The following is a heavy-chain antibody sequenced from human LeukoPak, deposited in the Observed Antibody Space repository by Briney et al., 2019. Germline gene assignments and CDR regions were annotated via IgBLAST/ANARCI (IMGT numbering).Heavy chain of an antibody. Sequence: ASVKVSCKASGYTFTDSYMHWVRQAPGQGLEWLGWINLNTGGINYAPKFQDRVTMTRDTSISTAHMELSMLRSDDTAVYYCARDQYTCSWYVSDYWGQGTLATVSS. CDR1: GYTFTDSY. CDR2: INLNTGGI. CDR3: ARDQYTCSWYVSDY. D-gene: IGHD2-15*01. V-gene: IGHV1-2*02. J-gene: IGHJ4*02.